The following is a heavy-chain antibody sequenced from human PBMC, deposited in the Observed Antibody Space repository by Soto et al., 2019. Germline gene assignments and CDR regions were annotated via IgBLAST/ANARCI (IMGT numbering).Heavy chain of an antibody. D-gene: IGHD5-18*01. CDR1: GYSFTSYW. V-gene: IGHV5-10-1*01. CDR3: ARQANVDTAMAGGADYSYYYGMDV. J-gene: IGHJ6*02. CDR2: IDPSDSYT. Sequence: GASLKISCKGSGYSFTSYWISWVRQMPGKGLEWMGRIDPSDSYTNYSPSFQGHVTISADKSINTAYLQWSSLKASDTAMYYCARQANVDTAMAGGADYSYYYGMDVWGQGTTVTVSS.